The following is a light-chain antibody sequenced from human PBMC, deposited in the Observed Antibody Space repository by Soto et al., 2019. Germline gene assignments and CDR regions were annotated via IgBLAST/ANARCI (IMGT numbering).Light chain of an antibody. CDR3: QRYNSYSEA. J-gene: IGKJ1*01. CDR2: KAS. V-gene: IGKV1-5*03. Sequence: DFQMPQSPSTLSGCVGARVTITCRASQSISSWLAWYQQKPGKAPKLLIYKASTLKSGVPSRFSGSGSGTEFALTISCLHPDDFATYYCQRYNSYSEAFGQGTKVDI. CDR1: QSISSW.